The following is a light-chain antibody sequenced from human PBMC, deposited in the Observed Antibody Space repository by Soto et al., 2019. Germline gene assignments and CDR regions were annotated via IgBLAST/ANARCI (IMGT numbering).Light chain of an antibody. CDR1: QSVSTN. CDR2: GAS. J-gene: IGKJ4*01. CDR3: QQYNEWPLT. Sequence: ETVMTQSPATLSVSPGVRATLSCGASQSVSTNLAWYQQKPGQVPRLLIYGASTRASDIPARFSGSGSGTDFTLTISSLQSEDFAVYYCQQYNEWPLTFGGGTKVEIE. V-gene: IGKV3-15*01.